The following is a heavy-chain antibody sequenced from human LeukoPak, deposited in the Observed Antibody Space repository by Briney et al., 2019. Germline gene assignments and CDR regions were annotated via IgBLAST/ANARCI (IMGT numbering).Heavy chain of an antibody. CDR3: ARDRIRGYDSPPLFDP. V-gene: IGHV3-33*01. J-gene: IGHJ5*02. CDR1: GFTFSSYG. Sequence: GRSLRLSCAASGFTFSSYGMHWVRQAPGKGLEWVAVIWYDGGNKYYADSVKGRFTISRDNSKNTLYLQMNSLRAEDTAVYYCARDRIRGYDSPPLFDPWGQGTLVTVSS. CDR2: IWYDGGNK. D-gene: IGHD3-22*01.